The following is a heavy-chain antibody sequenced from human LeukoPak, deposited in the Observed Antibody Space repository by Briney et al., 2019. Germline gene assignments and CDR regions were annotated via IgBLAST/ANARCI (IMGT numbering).Heavy chain of an antibody. Sequence: GGSLRLSCAASEFTFSSYSMNWVRQAPGKGLEWVSSISSSSSYIYYADSVKGRFTISRDNAKNSLYLQMNSLRAEDTAVYYCAGQGQQRAYDAFDIWGQGTMVTVSS. CDR1: EFTFSSYS. CDR2: ISSSSSYI. V-gene: IGHV3-21*01. D-gene: IGHD6-25*01. J-gene: IGHJ3*02. CDR3: AGQGQQRAYDAFDI.